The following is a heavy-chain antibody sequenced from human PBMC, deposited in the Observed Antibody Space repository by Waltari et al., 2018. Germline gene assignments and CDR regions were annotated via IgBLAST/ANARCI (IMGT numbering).Heavy chain of an antibody. Sequence: VQLVESGGGVVQPGGSLRLSFAASGFTLSSSGLHWGRQAPGKGLEWVAFIRYDGSNKYDADSVKGRFTISRDNSKNTLYLQMNSLRAEDTAVYYCAKDLHFLEWLIWGQGTLVTVSS. CDR2: IRYDGSNK. J-gene: IGHJ4*02. CDR3: AKDLHFLEWLI. V-gene: IGHV3-30*02. D-gene: IGHD3-3*01. CDR1: GFTLSSSG.